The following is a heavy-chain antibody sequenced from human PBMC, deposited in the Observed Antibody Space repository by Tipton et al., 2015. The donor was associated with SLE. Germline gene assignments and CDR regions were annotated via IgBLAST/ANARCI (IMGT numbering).Heavy chain of an antibody. CDR2: INHSGST. CDR1: GGSFSGYY. V-gene: IGHV4-34*01. J-gene: IGHJ3*02. Sequence: TLSLTCAVYGGSFSGYYWSWIRQPPGKGLEWIGEINHSGSTNYNPSLKSRVTISVDTSKNQFSLKLSSVTAADTAVYYCARDYYDILTGFAFDIWGQGTMVTVSS. CDR3: ARDYYDILTGFAFDI. D-gene: IGHD3-9*01.